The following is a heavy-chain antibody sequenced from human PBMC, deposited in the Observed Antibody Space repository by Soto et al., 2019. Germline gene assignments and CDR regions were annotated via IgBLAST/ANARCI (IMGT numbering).Heavy chain of an antibody. CDR1: GGSVSSGSYY. D-gene: IGHD6-13*01. V-gene: IGHV4-61*01. CDR3: ARDFTSIAAAGSGPYYYYGMDV. Sequence: SETLSLTCTVSGGSVSSGSYYWSWIRQPPGKGLEWIGYIYYSGSTNYNPSLKSRVTISVDTSKNQFSLKLSSVTAADTAVYYCARDFTSIAAAGSGPYYYYGMDVWGQGTTVTVSS. J-gene: IGHJ6*02. CDR2: IYYSGST.